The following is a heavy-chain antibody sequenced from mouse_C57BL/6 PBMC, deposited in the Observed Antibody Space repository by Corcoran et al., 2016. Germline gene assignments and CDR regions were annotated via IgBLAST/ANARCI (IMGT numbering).Heavy chain of an antibody. V-gene: IGHV1-18*01. CDR2: SNPNNGGT. Sequence: ELQLPQSGPELVNPGPSVKIPCKASGSTFTDYHMDWVKQRHGKSLEWIGDSNPNNGGTIYNQKFKGKATLTVDKSSSTAYMAPRSLTSEDTAVYYCARNGNYGVFAYWGQGTLVTVSA. D-gene: IGHD2-1*01. CDR3: ARNGNYGVFAY. CDR1: GSTFTDYH. J-gene: IGHJ3*01.